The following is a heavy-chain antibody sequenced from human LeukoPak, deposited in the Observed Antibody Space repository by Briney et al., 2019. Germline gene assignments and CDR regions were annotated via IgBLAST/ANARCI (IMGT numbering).Heavy chain of an antibody. Sequence: GGSLRLSCAASGFTFSSYAMHWVRQAPGKGLEWVAVISYDGSNKYYADSVKGRFTISRDNSKNTLYLQMNSLRAEDTAVYYCARDRLLWFGPSGYWGQGTLVTVSS. CDR2: ISYDGSNK. D-gene: IGHD3-10*01. CDR3: ARDRLLWFGPSGY. J-gene: IGHJ4*02. V-gene: IGHV3-30-3*01. CDR1: GFTFSSYA.